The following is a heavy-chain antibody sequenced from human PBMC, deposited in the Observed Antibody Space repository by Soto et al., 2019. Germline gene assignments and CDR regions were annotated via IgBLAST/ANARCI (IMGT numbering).Heavy chain of an antibody. D-gene: IGHD6-19*01. CDR3: AKDIGVYSSGVDY. Sequence: PGGSLRLSCAASGFTFDDYAMHWVRQAPGKGLEWVSGISWNSGSIGYADSVKGRFTISRDNAKNSLYLQMNSLRAEDTALYYCAKDIGVYSSGVDYWGQGTLVTVSS. V-gene: IGHV3-9*01. CDR2: ISWNSGSI. CDR1: GFTFDDYA. J-gene: IGHJ4*02.